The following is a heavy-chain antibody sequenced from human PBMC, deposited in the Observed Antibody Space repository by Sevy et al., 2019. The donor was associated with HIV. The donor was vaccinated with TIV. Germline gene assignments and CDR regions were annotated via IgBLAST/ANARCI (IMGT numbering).Heavy chain of an antibody. J-gene: IGHJ4*02. Sequence: GGSLRLSCAASKFIFSDYWMHWVRQAPRKGLVWVSNINEGGSATNYADSVKGRITISRDNAKNTLYLQMNNVRADDTALYYCARDLRGPRDYWGQGTLVTVSS. CDR1: KFIFSDYW. CDR2: INEGGSAT. V-gene: IGHV3-74*01. CDR3: ARDLRGPRDY.